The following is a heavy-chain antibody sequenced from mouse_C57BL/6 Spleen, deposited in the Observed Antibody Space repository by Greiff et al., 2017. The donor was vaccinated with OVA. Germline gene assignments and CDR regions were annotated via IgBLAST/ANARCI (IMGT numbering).Heavy chain of an antibody. CDR1: GSTFSDYY. D-gene: IGHD1-1*01. J-gene: IGHJ2*01. V-gene: IGHV5-16*01. CDR2: INYDGSST. CDR3: ARGENYYGSSYDDFDY. Sequence: VQLKESEGGLVQPGSSMKLSCPASGSTFSDYYMAWVRQVPEKGLEWVANINYDGSSTYYLDSLKSRFIISRDNAKNILYLQMSSLKSEDTATYYCARGENYYGSSYDDFDYWGQGTTLTVSS.